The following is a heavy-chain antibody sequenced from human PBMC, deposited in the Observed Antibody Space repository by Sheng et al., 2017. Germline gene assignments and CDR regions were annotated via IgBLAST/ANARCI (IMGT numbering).Heavy chain of an antibody. CDR3: AAGGCSSASCPRNYYYYMDV. Sequence: QVQLVESGGGVVQPGGSLRLSCAASGFTFSSYAMHWVRQAPGKGLEWVAFIRYDGSNKYYADSVKGRFTISRDNSKNTLSLQMNSLRAEDTAVYYCAAGGCSSASCPRNYYYYMDVWGKGTTVTVSS. CDR1: GFTFSSYA. D-gene: IGHD2-2*01. V-gene: IGHV3-30*02. CDR2: IRYDGSNK. J-gene: IGHJ6*03.